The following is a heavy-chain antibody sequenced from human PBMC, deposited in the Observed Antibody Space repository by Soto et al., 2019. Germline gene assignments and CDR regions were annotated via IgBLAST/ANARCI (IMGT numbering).Heavy chain of an antibody. D-gene: IGHD3-10*01. CDR2: IFYSGST. J-gene: IGHJ4*02. CDR1: GDSITSGDYY. V-gene: IGHV4-30-4*01. CDR3: ARAPFGLDTISYFDY. Sequence: SETLSLTCTVSGDSITSGDYYWSWVRQPPGKGLEWIGYIFYSGSTYYKASLKSRVTISLDMSRNQFSLKLTSVTAADTAVYFCARAPFGLDTISYFDYWGQGKLVTVSS.